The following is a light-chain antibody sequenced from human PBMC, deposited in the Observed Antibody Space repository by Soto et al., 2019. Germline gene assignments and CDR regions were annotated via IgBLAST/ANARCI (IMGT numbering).Light chain of an antibody. Sequence: QSALTQPASVSGSPGRSITISCTGTSSDVGGLDYVSWYQHHPGKAPKLIIHEVSSRPSGVSDRFSGSKSGNTASLTISTLQAEDEANYYCSSYTTSSTYVFGTGTKVTVL. CDR3: SSYTTSSTYV. CDR1: SSDVGGLDY. J-gene: IGLJ1*01. V-gene: IGLV2-14*01. CDR2: EVS.